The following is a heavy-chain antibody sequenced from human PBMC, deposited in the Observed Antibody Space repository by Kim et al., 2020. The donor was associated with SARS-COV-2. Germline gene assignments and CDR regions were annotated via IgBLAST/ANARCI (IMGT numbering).Heavy chain of an antibody. V-gene: IGHV1-2*02. CDR3: ARLWFGEFQLYDAFDI. J-gene: IGHJ3*02. Sequence: KFQGRVTMTRDTSISTAYMELSRLRSDDTAVYYCARLWFGEFQLYDAFDIWGQGTMVTVSS. D-gene: IGHD3-10*01.